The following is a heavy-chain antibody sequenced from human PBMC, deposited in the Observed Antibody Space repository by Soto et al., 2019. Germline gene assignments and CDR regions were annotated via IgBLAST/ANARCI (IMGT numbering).Heavy chain of an antibody. V-gene: IGHV3-33*01. CDR2: IWDDGSNT. CDR3: ARGRHSITLNHCYFDL. D-gene: IGHD3-22*01. J-gene: IGHJ2*01. Sequence: QVQLVESGGGVVQPGRSLRLSCAASGFTFSSYGMHWVRQAPGKGLEWVAVIWDDGSNTKYADSVEGRFTISRDNSNNTLYLQVNSLRGEDAAVYFCARGRHSITLNHCYFDLWGRGTLVTVSS. CDR1: GFTFSSYG.